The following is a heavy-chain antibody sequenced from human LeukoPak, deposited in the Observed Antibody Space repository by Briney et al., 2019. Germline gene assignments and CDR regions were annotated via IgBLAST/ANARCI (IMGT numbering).Heavy chain of an antibody. CDR2: INPSGGST. CDR3: ARVDTAMGLRRYHFDY. Sequence: GASVKVSCKASGYTFTSYYMHWVRQAPGQGLEWMGIINPSGGSTSYAQKFQGRVTMTRNTSTSTVYMELSSLRSEDTAVYYCARVDTAMGLRRYHFDYWGQGTLVTVSS. CDR1: GYTFTSYY. V-gene: IGHV1-46*01. J-gene: IGHJ4*02. D-gene: IGHD5-18*01.